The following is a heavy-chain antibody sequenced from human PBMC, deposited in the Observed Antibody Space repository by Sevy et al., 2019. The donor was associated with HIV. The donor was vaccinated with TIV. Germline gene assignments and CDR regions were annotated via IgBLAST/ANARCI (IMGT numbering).Heavy chain of an antibody. CDR2: ISAYNGNT. CDR3: ARDLGGYGGNSIDY. CDR1: GYTFTAYY. D-gene: IGHD2-21*02. Sequence: ASVKVSCKASGYTFTAYYIHWLRQAPGQGLEWMGWISAYNGNTNYAQKLQGRVTMTTDTSTSTAYMELRSLRSDDTAVYYCARDLGGYGGNSIDYWGQGTLVTVSS. J-gene: IGHJ4*02. V-gene: IGHV1-18*01.